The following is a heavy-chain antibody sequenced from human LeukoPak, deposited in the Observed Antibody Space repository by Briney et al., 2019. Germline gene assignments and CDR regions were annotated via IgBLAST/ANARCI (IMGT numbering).Heavy chain of an antibody. D-gene: IGHD6-13*01. Sequence: ASVKVSCKASGYTFTGYYMHWVRQAPGQGLEWMGWINPNSGGTNYAQKFQGRVTMTRDTSISTAYMELSRLRSDDTAVYYCAREGAAAGTEAVHYYYMDVWGKGTTVTVSS. J-gene: IGHJ6*03. V-gene: IGHV1-2*02. CDR1: GYTFTGYY. CDR3: AREGAAAGTEAVHYYYMDV. CDR2: INPNSGGT.